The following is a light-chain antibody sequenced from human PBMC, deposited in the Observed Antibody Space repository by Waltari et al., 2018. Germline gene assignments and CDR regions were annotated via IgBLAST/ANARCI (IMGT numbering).Light chain of an antibody. Sequence: AIRMTQSPSSFSASTGDRVTITCRASQGISSYLAWYQQKPGKAPKLLIYAASTMQSGVPSRFSGSGSGTDFTLTISSLQAEDVAVYHCQQYYNTPPTFGQGTKVEIK. J-gene: IGKJ1*01. CDR1: QGISSY. CDR2: AAS. CDR3: QQYYNTPPT. V-gene: IGKV1-8*01.